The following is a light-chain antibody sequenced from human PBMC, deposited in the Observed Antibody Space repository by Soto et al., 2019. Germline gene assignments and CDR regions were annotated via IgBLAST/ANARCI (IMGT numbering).Light chain of an antibody. CDR2: AAS. J-gene: IGKJ4*01. CDR1: QDISSW. Sequence: DIQTTPSPSSVSASVGERVTITCRASQDISSWLAWYQQKPGKAAKLLIYAASSLQSGVPSRFSGSGSGTDFTLTISSLQPEDFATYYCQQANSFPLTFGGGTKVDIK. CDR3: QQANSFPLT. V-gene: IGKV1-12*01.